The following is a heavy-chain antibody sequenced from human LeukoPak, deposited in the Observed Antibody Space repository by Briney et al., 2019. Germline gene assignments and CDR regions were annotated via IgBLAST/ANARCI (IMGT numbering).Heavy chain of an antibody. CDR1: GFTFSHYG. V-gene: IGHV3-33*01. J-gene: IGHJ4*02. D-gene: IGHD4-11*01. Sequence: GGSLRLSCAAAGFTFSHYGMHWVGQAPGKGLKWVAVIWSVGTNQYYGDSAKGRFTISRDNSWNTVYLQMNSLRPEDTGVYYGPIDAQRGFDYSNSLEYWGQGTPVTVS. CDR3: PIDAQRGFDYSNSLEY. CDR2: IWSVGTNQ.